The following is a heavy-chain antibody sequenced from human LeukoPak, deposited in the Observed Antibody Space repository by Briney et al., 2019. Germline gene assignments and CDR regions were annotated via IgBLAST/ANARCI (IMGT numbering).Heavy chain of an antibody. V-gene: IGHV3-30-3*01. J-gene: IGHJ6*02. CDR3: ARDRQPNYYYGMDV. Sequence: PGGSLRLSCAASGFTFSSYAMHWVRQAPGKGLEWVAVISYDGSNKYYADSVKGRFTISRDNSKNTLYLQMNSLRAEDTAVYYCARDRQPNYYYGMDVWGQGTTVTVSS. CDR1: GFTFSSYA. CDR2: ISYDGSNK.